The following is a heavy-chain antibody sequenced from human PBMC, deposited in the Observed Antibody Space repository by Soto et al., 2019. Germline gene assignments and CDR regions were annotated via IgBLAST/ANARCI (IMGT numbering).Heavy chain of an antibody. CDR1: VFTLIHNY. CDR3: VRATYFSDSSGYTRCLGY. CDR2: SRDKPQGYST. Sequence: GRSLRLSCAGSVFTLIHNYIDWVRQAPGKGLEWVGRSRDKPQGYSTAYAASVKGRLTTSRDESKNSAYLQMNSLKTEDTAVYYCVRATYFSDSSGYTRCLGYWGQGTLVTVSS. J-gene: IGHJ4*02. V-gene: IGHV3-72*01. D-gene: IGHD3-22*01.